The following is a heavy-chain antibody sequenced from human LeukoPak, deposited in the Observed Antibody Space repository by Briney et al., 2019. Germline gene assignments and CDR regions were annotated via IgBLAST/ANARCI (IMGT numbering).Heavy chain of an antibody. V-gene: IGHV4-59*01. CDR3: ARAPNERIHYYYGMDV. D-gene: IGHD2-15*01. CDR1: GGSISSYY. J-gene: IGHJ6*02. CDR2: IYYSGST. Sequence: SETLSLTCTVSGGSISSYYWSWIRQPPGKGLEWIGYIYYSGSTNYNPSLKSRVTISVDTSKNQFSLKLSSVTAADTAVYYCARAPNERIHYYYGMDVWGQGTTVTVSS.